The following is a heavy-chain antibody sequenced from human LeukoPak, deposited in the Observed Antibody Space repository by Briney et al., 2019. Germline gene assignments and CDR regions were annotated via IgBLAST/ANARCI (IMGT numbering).Heavy chain of an antibody. CDR3: ASEAGDYYDSSGYYL. CDR2: ISSSSSYI. J-gene: IGHJ4*02. D-gene: IGHD3-22*01. V-gene: IGHV3-21*01. Sequence: PGGSLRLSCAASGFTFSSYSMNWVRQAPGKGPEWVSSISSSSSYIYYADSVKGRFTISRDNAKNSLYLQMNSLRAEDTAVYYCASEAGDYYDSSGYYLWGQGTLVTVSS. CDR1: GFTFSSYS.